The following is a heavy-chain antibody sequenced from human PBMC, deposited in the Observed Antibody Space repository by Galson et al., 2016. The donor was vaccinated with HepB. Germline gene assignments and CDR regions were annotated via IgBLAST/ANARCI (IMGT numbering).Heavy chain of an antibody. V-gene: IGHV3-30*18. J-gene: IGHJ6*02. CDR3: AKNWNYVIRGSDYYTMDI. Sequence: SLRLSCAASGFIFTSYAMHWVRQAPGKGLEWVAVISYDDNNYYYADSVKGRFTISRDNSKNTLYLQMNGLRAEDTAVYYCAKNWNYVIRGSDYYTMDIWGQGTTVTVS. D-gene: IGHD1-7*01. CDR2: ISYDDNNY. CDR1: GFIFTSYA.